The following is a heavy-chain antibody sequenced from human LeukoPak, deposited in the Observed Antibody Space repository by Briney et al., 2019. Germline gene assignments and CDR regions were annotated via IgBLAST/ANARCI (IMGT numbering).Heavy chain of an antibody. Sequence: GGSLRLSCAASGFTFSSYSMKWVRQAPGKGLEWVSSISSSSSYIYYADSMKGRFTISRDNAKNSLYLQMNSLRAEDTAVYYCARVGYCSSTSCYASGAFDIWGQGTMVTVSS. CDR2: ISSSSSYI. J-gene: IGHJ3*02. CDR3: ARVGYCSSTSCYASGAFDI. CDR1: GFTFSSYS. V-gene: IGHV3-21*01. D-gene: IGHD2-2*01.